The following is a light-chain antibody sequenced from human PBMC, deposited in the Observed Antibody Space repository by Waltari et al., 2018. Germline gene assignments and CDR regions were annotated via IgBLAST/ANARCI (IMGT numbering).Light chain of an antibody. CDR3: AAWDDSLSGFVV. V-gene: IGLV1-47*01. Sequence: QSVLTQPPSESGTPGQRIIISCSGSSSNIGSNYVYWYQQLPGTAPKLLIFRNNQRPSGVPDRFSGSKSGTSASLAISGLRSEDEADYDCAAWDDSLSGFVVCGGGTKLTVL. CDR2: RNN. CDR1: SSNIGSNY. J-gene: IGLJ2*01.